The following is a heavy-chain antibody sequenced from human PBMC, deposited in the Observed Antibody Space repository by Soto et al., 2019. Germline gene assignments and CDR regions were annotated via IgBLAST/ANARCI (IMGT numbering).Heavy chain of an antibody. Sequence: QVQLQESGPGLVKPSQTLSLTCTVSGGSISSGDYYWSWIRQHPGKGLEWIGYIYYSGSTYYTPSFKSRVTIPVDTSKNQFSLKLSSVTAADTAVYYCARGNYDSSGYYFGYWGQGTLVTVSS. CDR1: GGSISSGDYY. D-gene: IGHD3-22*01. CDR3: ARGNYDSSGYYFGY. CDR2: IYYSGST. V-gene: IGHV4-30-4*01. J-gene: IGHJ4*02.